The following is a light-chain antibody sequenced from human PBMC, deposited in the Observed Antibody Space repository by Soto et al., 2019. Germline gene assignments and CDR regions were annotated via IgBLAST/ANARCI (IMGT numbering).Light chain of an antibody. CDR3: QQYTNWPPLT. Sequence: EIVMTQSPATLSVSPGERATLSCRASQSVSSNLAWYQQKPGQAPRLLIYGASTRATGIPARFSGSGSGTEINLTISSLQSEDFAVNYCQQYTNWPPLTFGGGTKVEIK. J-gene: IGKJ4*01. V-gene: IGKV3-15*01. CDR2: GAS. CDR1: QSVSSN.